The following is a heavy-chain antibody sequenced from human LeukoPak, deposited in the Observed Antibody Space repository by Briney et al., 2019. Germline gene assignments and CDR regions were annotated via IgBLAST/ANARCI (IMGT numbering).Heavy chain of an antibody. V-gene: IGHV3-53*01. CDR2: IYSSGRT. CDR3: ARECFFDY. J-gene: IGHJ4*02. CDR1: GFTVSNNY. D-gene: IGHD3-16*01. Sequence: PGGSLRLSCAASGFTVSNNYMGWVRQAPGKGLEWVSVIYSSGRTYYADSVKGRFTISRDNSKNTLYLQMNSLRAEDTAVYYCARECFFDYWGQGTLVTVSS.